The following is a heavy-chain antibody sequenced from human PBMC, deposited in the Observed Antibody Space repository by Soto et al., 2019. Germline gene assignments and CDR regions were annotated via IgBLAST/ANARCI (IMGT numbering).Heavy chain of an antibody. Sequence: EVQLVESGGGLVKPGGSLRLSCISSGFIFRTYTMNWVRQAPGKGLERVSGIRGFSPYTFYAESVKGRFTISRDNAKNSLYLQMNSLRAEDTAVYYCARDRGYDAHDYYYNAMDVWGQGTTVTVSS. CDR2: IRGFSPYT. CDR3: ARDRGYDAHDYYYNAMDV. V-gene: IGHV3-21*01. J-gene: IGHJ6*02. D-gene: IGHD2-15*01. CDR1: GFIFRTYT.